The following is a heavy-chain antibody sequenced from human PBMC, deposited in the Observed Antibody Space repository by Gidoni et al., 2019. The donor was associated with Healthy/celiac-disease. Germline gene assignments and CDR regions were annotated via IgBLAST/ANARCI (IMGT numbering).Heavy chain of an antibody. CDR2: ISGSGGST. V-gene: IGHV3-23*01. J-gene: IGHJ4*02. D-gene: IGHD3-10*02. CDR3: AKDTSYYVTLAFDY. Sequence: EVQLLESGGGLVQPGGSMRLSCAASGFTFSSYAMSWVRQAPGKGLEWVSAISGSGGSTYYADSVTGRFTISRDNYKNTLYLQMNSLRAEDTAVYYCAKDTSYYVTLAFDYWGQGTLVTVSS. CDR1: GFTFSSYA.